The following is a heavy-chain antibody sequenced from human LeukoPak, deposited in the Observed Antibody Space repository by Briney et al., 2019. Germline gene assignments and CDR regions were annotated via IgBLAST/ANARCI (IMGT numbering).Heavy chain of an antibody. Sequence: GGSLRLSCAASGFTFSSYVMSWVRQAPGKGLEWVSAISGSGGSTYYADSVKGRFTISRDNSKNTLYLQMNSLRAEDTAVYYCAKDTRITMIVVVITGGYFDYWGQGTLVTVSS. CDR2: ISGSGGST. D-gene: IGHD3-22*01. V-gene: IGHV3-23*01. CDR3: AKDTRITMIVVVITGGYFDY. CDR1: GFTFSSYV. J-gene: IGHJ4*02.